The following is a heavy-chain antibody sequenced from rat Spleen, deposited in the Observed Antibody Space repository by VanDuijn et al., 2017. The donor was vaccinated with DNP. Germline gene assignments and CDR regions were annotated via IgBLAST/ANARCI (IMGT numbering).Heavy chain of an antibody. D-gene: IGHD1-10*01. CDR3: TREGQPNWFAY. J-gene: IGHJ3*01. CDR1: GFSLTSYN. Sequence: QVQLKESGPGLVQPSQTLSLTCTVAGFSLTSYNVHWVRQPPGKGLEWMGVIWKHGATRYNSALKSRLSFSKATSKSQVFLKMNSLQTEDTAIYFCTREGQPNWFAYWGQGTLVTVSS. CDR2: IWKHGAT. V-gene: IGHV2-41*01.